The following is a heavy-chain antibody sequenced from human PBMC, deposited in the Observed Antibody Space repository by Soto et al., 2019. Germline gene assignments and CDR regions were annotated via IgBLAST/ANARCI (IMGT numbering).Heavy chain of an antibody. J-gene: IGHJ6*02. CDR1: GGSISSSNW. D-gene: IGHD6-13*01. Sequence: SETLSLTCAVSGGSISSSNWWSWVRQPPGKGLEWIGEIYHSGSTNYNPSLKSRVTISVDKSKNQFSLKLSSVTAADTAVYYCARAGEMQQLGDYYYYGMDVCGQGSMVT. CDR3: ARAGEMQQLGDYYYYGMDV. V-gene: IGHV4-4*02. CDR2: IYHSGST.